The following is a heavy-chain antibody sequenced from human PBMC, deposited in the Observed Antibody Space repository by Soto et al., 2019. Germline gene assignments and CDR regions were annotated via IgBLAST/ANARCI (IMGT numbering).Heavy chain of an antibody. CDR2: INHSGST. V-gene: IGHV4-34*01. Sequence: TSTVYGGNFVGYGGSWIRQNPGKGLEWIGEINHSGSTNYNPSLKSRVTISVDTSKNQFSLKLSSVTAADTAVYYCARVGSSSSEYYFDYWGQGTLVTVSS. J-gene: IGHJ4*02. CDR3: ARVGSSSSEYYFDY. D-gene: IGHD6-6*01. CDR1: GGNFVGYG.